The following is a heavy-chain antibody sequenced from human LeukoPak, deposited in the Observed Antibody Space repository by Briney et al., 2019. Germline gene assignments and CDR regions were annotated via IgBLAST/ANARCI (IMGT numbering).Heavy chain of an antibody. Sequence: PSQTLSLTCAVSGGSISSGGYSWSWIRQPPGKGLEWIGYIYHSGSTYYNPSLKSRVTISVDRSKNQFSLKLSSVTAADTAVYYCARTTGGSGEFDYWGQGTLVTVSP. D-gene: IGHD3-10*01. CDR3: ARTTGGSGEFDY. V-gene: IGHV4-30-2*01. J-gene: IGHJ4*02. CDR2: IYHSGST. CDR1: GGSISSGGYS.